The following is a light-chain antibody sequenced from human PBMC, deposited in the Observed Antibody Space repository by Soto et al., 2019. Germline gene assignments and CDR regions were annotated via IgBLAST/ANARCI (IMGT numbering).Light chain of an antibody. CDR3: CSYAGTYT. CDR1: VSDVGSYNY. J-gene: IGLJ2*01. V-gene: IGLV2-11*01. Sequence: QSALTQPRSVSGSPGQSVTISCTGTVSDVGSYNYVSWYQHHPGKAPKLMIYDVSERPSGVHDRFSGSKSGNTASLTISDLQAEDEADYHCCSYAGTYTLGGGTKLTVL. CDR2: DVS.